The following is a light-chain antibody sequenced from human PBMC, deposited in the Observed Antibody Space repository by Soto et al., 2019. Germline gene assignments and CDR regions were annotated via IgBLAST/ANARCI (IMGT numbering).Light chain of an antibody. CDR3: QQYNTYPWT. J-gene: IGKJ1*01. V-gene: IGKV1-5*03. Sequence: DIQMTQSPSTLSASVGGRVTITCRASQSINNRLVWYQQKPGIAPILLIYKATSLQSGVPSRFSGSGSGTEFNFTISSLQPADCATYYCQQYNTYPWTFGHGTKVEI. CDR2: KAT. CDR1: QSINNR.